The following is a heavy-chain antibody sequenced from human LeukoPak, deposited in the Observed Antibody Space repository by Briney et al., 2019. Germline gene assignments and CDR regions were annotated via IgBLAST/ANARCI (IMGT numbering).Heavy chain of an antibody. Sequence: GGSLRLSCVASGFTFSTFAMIWVRQPPGKGLEWVSSIFPSGGEIHYADSVKGRFTISRDNSKNTLYLQMNSLRAEDTAVYYCAKDRWELRGLYYFDYWGQGTLVTVSS. CDR3: AKDRWELRGLYYFDY. J-gene: IGHJ4*02. CDR1: GFTFSTFA. CDR2: IFPSGGEI. D-gene: IGHD1-26*01. V-gene: IGHV3-23*01.